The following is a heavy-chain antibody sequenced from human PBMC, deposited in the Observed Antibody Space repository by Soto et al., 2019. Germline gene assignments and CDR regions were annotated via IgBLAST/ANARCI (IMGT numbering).Heavy chain of an antibody. D-gene: IGHD3-22*01. CDR2: IYCSGDT. Sequence: PSETLSLTCTVSGGSISSGGYYWSWIRQHPRKGLEWIGYIYCSGDTHYNPSLKSRLSISLDTSKNHFSLNLSSVTAADSAVYFCRVVTLLRSFDIWGPGTMVTVSS. CDR1: GGSISSGGYY. CDR3: RVVTLLRSFDI. V-gene: IGHV4-31*03. J-gene: IGHJ3*02.